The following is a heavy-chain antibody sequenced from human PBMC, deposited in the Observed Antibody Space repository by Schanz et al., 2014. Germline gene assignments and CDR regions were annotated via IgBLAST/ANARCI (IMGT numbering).Heavy chain of an antibody. CDR3: ARDRLECGAECYSVEVFEI. Sequence: QVQLEQSGAEVKKPGASVKVSCKTSGYAFSDYGITWVRQAPGQGLQWMGWISPYTGNTNYAQTLQGRITLTTDTSTSTAYMELSSLRSEDTAMYYCARDRLECGAECYSVEVFEIWGQGSLVTVSS. CDR2: ISPYTGNT. V-gene: IGHV1-18*01. CDR1: GYAFSDYG. J-gene: IGHJ4*02. D-gene: IGHD2-21*01.